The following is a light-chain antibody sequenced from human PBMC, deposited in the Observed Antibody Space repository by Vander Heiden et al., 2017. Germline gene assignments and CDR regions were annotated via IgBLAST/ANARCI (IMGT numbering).Light chain of an antibody. CDR2: AAS. J-gene: IGKJ4*01. CDR3: QQSYSTPLT. Sequence: DLQMTQSPSSLSASVADRVTITCRASQSISSYLNWYQQKPGKAPKLLIYAASSLQSGVPSRFSGSGSGTDFTLTISSLQPEDFATYYCQQSYSTPLTFGGGTKVEIK. CDR1: QSISSY. V-gene: IGKV1-39*01.